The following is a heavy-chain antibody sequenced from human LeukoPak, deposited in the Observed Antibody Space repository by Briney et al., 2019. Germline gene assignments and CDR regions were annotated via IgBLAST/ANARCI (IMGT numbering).Heavy chain of an antibody. CDR1: GFTFSSYG. CDR3: AKDVRFLEWLLSY. D-gene: IGHD3-3*01. V-gene: IGHV3-30*18. CDR2: ISYDGSNK. Sequence: GRSLRLSCAASGFTFSSYGMHWVRQAPGKGLEWVAVISYDGSNKYYADSVKGRFTISRDNSKNTLYLQMNSLRAEDTAVYYCAKDVRFLEWLLSYWGQGTLVTVSS. J-gene: IGHJ4*02.